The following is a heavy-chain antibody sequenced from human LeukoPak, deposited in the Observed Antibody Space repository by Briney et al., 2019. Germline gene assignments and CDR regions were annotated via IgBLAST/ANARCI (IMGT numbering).Heavy chain of an antibody. Sequence: GGSLRLSCAASGFTFSSYGMHWVRQAPGKGLEWVAFIRYDGSNKYYADSVKVRFTISRDNSKNTLYLQMNSLRAEDTAVYYCAKVRAMVRGVIINPLDYWGQGTLVTVSS. D-gene: IGHD3-10*01. V-gene: IGHV3-30*02. CDR2: IRYDGSNK. CDR3: AKVRAMVRGVIINPLDY. J-gene: IGHJ4*02. CDR1: GFTFSSYG.